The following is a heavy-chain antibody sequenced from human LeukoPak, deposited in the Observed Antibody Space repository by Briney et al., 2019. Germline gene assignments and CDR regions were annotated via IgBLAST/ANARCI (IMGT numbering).Heavy chain of an antibody. CDR3: ARLRLGTINWFDP. CDR2: IYYSGST. CDR1: GGSISSSSYY. V-gene: IGHV4-39*01. J-gene: IGHJ5*02. Sequence: PSETLSLTCTVSGGSISSSSYYWGWIRQPPGKGLEWIGSIYYSGSTYYNPSLKSRVTISVDTSKNQFSLKLSSVTAADTAVYYCARLRLGTINWFDPWGQGTLVAVSS. D-gene: IGHD7-27*01.